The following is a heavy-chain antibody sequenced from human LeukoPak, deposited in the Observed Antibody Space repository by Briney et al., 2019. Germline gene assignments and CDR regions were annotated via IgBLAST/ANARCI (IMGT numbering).Heavy chain of an antibody. J-gene: IGHJ1*01. Sequence: ASVKVSCKASGYTFTSYDINWVRQATGQGLEWMGWMNPNSGNTGYAQKFQGRVTMTRNTSISTAYMELSSLRSEDTAVYYCARDLSLLGTRQHWGQGTLVTVSS. CDR1: GYTFTSYD. CDR3: ARDLSLLGTRQH. D-gene: IGHD7-27*01. CDR2: MNPNSGNT. V-gene: IGHV1-8*01.